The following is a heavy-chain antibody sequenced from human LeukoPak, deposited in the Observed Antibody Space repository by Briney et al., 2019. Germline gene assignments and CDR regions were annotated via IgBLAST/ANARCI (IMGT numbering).Heavy chain of an antibody. V-gene: IGHV3-48*03. J-gene: IGHJ4*02. CDR3: ARGRVYSSSWYYFDY. CDR1: GFIFNSYE. CDR2: ISFSGNSI. D-gene: IGHD6-13*01. Sequence: GGSLRLSCAASGFIFNSYEMNWVRQAPGKGLEWVAFISFSGNSIYYADSVKGRFTISRDNAKNSLYLQMNSLRAEDTAVYYCARGRVYSSSWYYFDYWGQGTLVTVSS.